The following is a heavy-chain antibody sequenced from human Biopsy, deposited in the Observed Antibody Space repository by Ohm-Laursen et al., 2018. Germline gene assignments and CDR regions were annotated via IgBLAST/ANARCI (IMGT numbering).Heavy chain of an antibody. D-gene: IGHD1-26*01. CDR1: GFTFRTYE. CDR2: IGSSGSTI. J-gene: IGHJ6*02. V-gene: IGHV3-48*03. CDR3: ARDPIVGSKADGMDV. Sequence: GSLRLSCAASGFTFRTYEMNWVRQAPGKGLEWVSHIGSSGSTIYYADSVKGRFTISRDNSKNTVYLQMNSLRVEDTAVYYCARDPIVGSKADGMDVWGQGTTVTVPS.